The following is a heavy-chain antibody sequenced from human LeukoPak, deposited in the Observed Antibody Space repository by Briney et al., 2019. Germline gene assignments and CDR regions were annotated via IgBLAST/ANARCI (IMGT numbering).Heavy chain of an antibody. CDR3: ARGHLGAGSGYMSY. Sequence: ASVKVSCKASGYTFTSYAMHWVRQAPGQRLEWMGWINAGNGNTKYSQKFQGRVTITRDTSASTAYMELSSLRSEDTAVYYCARGHLGAGSGYMSYWGQGTLVTVSS. V-gene: IGHV1-3*01. CDR1: GYTFTSYA. D-gene: IGHD1-1*01. J-gene: IGHJ4*02. CDR2: INAGNGNT.